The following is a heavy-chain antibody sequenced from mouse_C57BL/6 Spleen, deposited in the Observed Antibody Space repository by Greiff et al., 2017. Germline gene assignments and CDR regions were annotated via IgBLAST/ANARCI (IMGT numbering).Heavy chain of an antibody. CDR1: GFTFSSYA. Sequence: EVNVVESGGGLVKPGGSLKLSCAASGFTFSSYAMSWVRQTPEKRLEWVATISDGGSYTYYPDNVKGRFTISRDNAKNNLYLQMSHLKSEDTAMYYCARDRYYGSTWFAYWGQGTLVTVSA. CDR2: ISDGGSYT. V-gene: IGHV5-4*01. D-gene: IGHD1-1*01. CDR3: ARDRYYGSTWFAY. J-gene: IGHJ3*01.